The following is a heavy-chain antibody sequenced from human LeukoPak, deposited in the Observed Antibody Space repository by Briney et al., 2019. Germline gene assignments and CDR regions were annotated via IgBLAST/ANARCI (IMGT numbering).Heavy chain of an antibody. J-gene: IGHJ6*02. V-gene: IGHV1-8*01. CDR1: GYTFTSYD. CDR3: ALGQGIFYYYGMDV. D-gene: IGHD2-15*01. Sequence: ASVKVSCKASGYTFTSYDINWVRQATGQGLEWMGWMNPNSGNTGYAQKFQGRVTMTRNTSISTAYMELSSLRSEDTAVYHCALGQGIFYYYGMDVWGQGTTVTVSS. CDR2: MNPNSGNT.